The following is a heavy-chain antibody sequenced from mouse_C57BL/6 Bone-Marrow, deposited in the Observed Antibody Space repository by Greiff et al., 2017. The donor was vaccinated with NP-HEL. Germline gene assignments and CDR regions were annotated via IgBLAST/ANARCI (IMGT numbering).Heavy chain of an antibody. CDR1: GFNIKDDY. J-gene: IGHJ1*03. CDR3: TTDGIDV. D-gene: IGHD2-1*01. CDR2: IDPENGDP. Sequence: VQLQQSGAELVRPGASVKLSCTASGFNIKDDYMHWVKQRPEQGLEWIGWIDPENGDPEYASKFQGKATITADTSSNTAYLQLSSLTSEDTAVYYCTTDGIDVWGTGTTVTVSS. V-gene: IGHV14-4*01.